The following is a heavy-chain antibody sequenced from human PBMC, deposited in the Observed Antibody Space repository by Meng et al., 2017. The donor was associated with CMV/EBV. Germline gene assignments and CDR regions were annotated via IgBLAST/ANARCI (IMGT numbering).Heavy chain of an antibody. CDR1: GGSISSSSYY. J-gene: IGHJ4*02. Sequence: GSLRLSCTVSGGSISSSSYYWGWIRQPPGQGLEWIGSIYYSGSTYYNPSLKSRVTISVDTSKNQFSLKLSSVTAADTAVYYCARGRSFYGSGRYSYWGQGTLVTVSS. CDR2: IYYSGST. V-gene: IGHV4-39*07. D-gene: IGHD3-10*01. CDR3: ARGRSFYGSGRYSY.